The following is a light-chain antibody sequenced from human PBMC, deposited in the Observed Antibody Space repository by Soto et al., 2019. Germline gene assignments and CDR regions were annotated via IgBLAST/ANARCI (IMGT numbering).Light chain of an antibody. CDR2: DVS. Sequence: QSALTQPASVSGSPGQSITISCTGTSSDVGGYNYVSWYQQHPGKAPKLMIYDVSNRPSGVSNRFSGSKSGNTASLTISGLRAQDEADYYCSSYTSSSTLEFGGGTKLTV. J-gene: IGLJ2*01. V-gene: IGLV2-14*01. CDR3: SSYTSSSTLE. CDR1: SSDVGGYNY.